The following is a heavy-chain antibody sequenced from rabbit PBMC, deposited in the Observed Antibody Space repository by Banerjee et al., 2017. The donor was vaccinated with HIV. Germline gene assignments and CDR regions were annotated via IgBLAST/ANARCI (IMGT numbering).Heavy chain of an antibody. CDR3: ARDLAGAIGWNFSL. V-gene: IGHV1S40*01. J-gene: IGHJ4*01. CDR1: GFSFSSSYH. CDR2: IDIGGSGST. Sequence: QSLEESGGDLVKPGASLTLTCTASGFSFSSSYHVCWVRQAPEKGLEWIACIDIGGSGSTYYASWAKGRFTISKTSSTTVTLQMTSLTAADTATYFCARDLAGAIGWNFSLWGQGTLVTVS. D-gene: IGHD4-1*01.